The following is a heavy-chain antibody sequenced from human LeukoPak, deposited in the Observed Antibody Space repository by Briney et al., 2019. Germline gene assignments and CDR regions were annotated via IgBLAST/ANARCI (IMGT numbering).Heavy chain of an antibody. J-gene: IGHJ6*02. CDR2: INPNSGGT. D-gene: IGHD3-9*01. CDR1: GYIFTNYY. CDR3: ARGYDVLTGYYSPPGYFFGMDV. V-gene: IGHV1-2*04. Sequence: ASVKVSCKASGYIFTNYYMHWVRQAPGQGLEWMGWINPNSGGTNYAQNFQGWVTMTRDTSISTAYMELRRLRSDDTAIYYCARGYDVLTGYYSPPGYFFGMDVWGQGTTVTVSS.